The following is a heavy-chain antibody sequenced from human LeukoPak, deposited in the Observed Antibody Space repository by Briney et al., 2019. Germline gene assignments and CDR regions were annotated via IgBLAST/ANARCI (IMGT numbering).Heavy chain of an antibody. D-gene: IGHD3-22*01. CDR1: GYTFTSYY. J-gene: IGHJ3*02. CDR2: INPNGGST. CDR3: ARDPMRRAFDI. V-gene: IGHV1-46*01. Sequence: ASVTVSCKASGYTFTSYYMHWVRQAPGQGLDWMGIINPNGGSTSYAQKFQGRVTHTRDTSTSTVYMELSSLRSEDTAVYYCARDPMRRAFDIWGQGTMVTVSS.